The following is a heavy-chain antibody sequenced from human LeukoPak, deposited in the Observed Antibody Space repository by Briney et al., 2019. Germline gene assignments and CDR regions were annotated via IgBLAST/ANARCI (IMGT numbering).Heavy chain of an antibody. J-gene: IGHJ3*02. CDR1: GGSISSYY. CDR2: IYTSGST. D-gene: IGHD5-24*01. CDR3: ARGLMATIDEGGAFDI. V-gene: IGHV4-4*07. Sequence: SETLSLTCTVSGGSISSYYWSWIRQPAGKGLEWIGRIYTSGSTNYNPSLKSRVTISVDASKNQFSLKLTSVTAADTAVYYCARGLMATIDEGGAFDIWGQGTMVTVSS.